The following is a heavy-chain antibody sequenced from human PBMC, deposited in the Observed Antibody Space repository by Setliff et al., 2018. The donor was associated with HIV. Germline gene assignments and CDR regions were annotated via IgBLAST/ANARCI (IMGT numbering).Heavy chain of an antibody. CDR1: GYTFTRYF. J-gene: IGHJ6*03. CDR2: INPNNGDT. D-gene: IGHD6-19*01. CDR3: ARDRWVWGGSDSGYYYYFMDV. Sequence: ASVKVSCKASGYTFTRYFMHCVRQAPGQGLEWMGRINPNNGDTNSAQKFQGRVTMTRDTSISTAYVELSRLRSDDTAVYYCARDRWVWGGSDSGYYYYFMDVWGKGTTVTVSS. V-gene: IGHV1-2*06.